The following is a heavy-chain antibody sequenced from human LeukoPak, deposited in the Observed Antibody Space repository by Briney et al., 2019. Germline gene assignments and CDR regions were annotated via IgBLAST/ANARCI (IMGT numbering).Heavy chain of an antibody. CDR3: AKDEGSGTWHY. Sequence: GGSLRLSCAASGFTFNMFWMTWVRLAPGKGLEWVANIKQDGSEENYGDSVKGRFTISRDNAKNSLYLQMNSLRAEDTAVYYCAKDEGSGTWHYWGQGTLVTVSS. CDR1: GFTFNMFW. J-gene: IGHJ4*02. V-gene: IGHV3-7*03. D-gene: IGHD2-15*01. CDR2: IKQDGSEE.